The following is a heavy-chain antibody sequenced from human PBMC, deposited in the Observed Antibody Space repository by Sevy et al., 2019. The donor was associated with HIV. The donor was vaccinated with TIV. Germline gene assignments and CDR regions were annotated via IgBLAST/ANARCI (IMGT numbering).Heavy chain of an antibody. V-gene: IGHV1-24*01. CDR2: FDPEDGET. CDR3: ATGIAAAGTHFDY. Sequence: ASVKVSCKVSGYTLTKLSMHWVRQAPGKGLEWMGGFDPEDGETIYSQKFQGRDTMTEDTSTDTAYMELSSLRSEDTAVYYCATGIAAAGTHFDYWGQGTLVTVSS. J-gene: IGHJ4*02. CDR1: GYTLTKLS. D-gene: IGHD6-13*01.